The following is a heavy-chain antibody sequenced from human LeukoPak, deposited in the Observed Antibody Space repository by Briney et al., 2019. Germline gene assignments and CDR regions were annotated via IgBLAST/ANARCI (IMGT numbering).Heavy chain of an antibody. D-gene: IGHD5-18*01. Sequence: GGSLRLSCAASGFTFSTYWMSWVRQAPGKGLEWVANIKQDGSEKYYVDSVKGRFTISRDNAKNSMYLQMNSLRAEDTAVYYCARHRTLAKWIQLHYFDYWGQGTLVTVSS. CDR3: ARHRTLAKWIQLHYFDY. J-gene: IGHJ4*02. CDR2: IKQDGSEK. CDR1: GFTFSTYW. V-gene: IGHV3-7*01.